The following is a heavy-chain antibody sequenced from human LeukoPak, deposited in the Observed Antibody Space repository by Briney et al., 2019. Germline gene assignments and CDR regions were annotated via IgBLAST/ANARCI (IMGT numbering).Heavy chain of an antibody. CDR3: ARGVVVPAADDGYYFDY. Sequence: ASVKVSCKASGGTFSSYAISWVRRAPGQGLEWMGRIIPIRGIANYAQKFQGRVTITADKSTSTAYMELSSLRSEGTAVYYCARGVVVPAADDGYYFDYWGQGTLVTVSS. J-gene: IGHJ4*02. CDR1: GGTFSSYA. D-gene: IGHD2-2*01. V-gene: IGHV1-69*04. CDR2: IIPIRGIA.